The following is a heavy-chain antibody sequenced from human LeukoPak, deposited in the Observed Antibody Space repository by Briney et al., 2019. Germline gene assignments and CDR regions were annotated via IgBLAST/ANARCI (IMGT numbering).Heavy chain of an antibody. J-gene: IGHJ3*02. CDR3: STDSFFQESSGYSTGDAFDI. D-gene: IGHD3-22*01. CDR1: GFTFSNAW. V-gene: IGHV3-15*01. CDR2: IKSKIDGGTT. Sequence: PGGSLRLSCAASGFTFSNAWMSWVRQAPGKGLEWVDRIKSKIDGGTTDYAAPVKGRLTISRDDSKNTLYLQMNSLKTEEIAVYYCSTDSFFQESSGYSTGDAFDIWGQGTMVTVSS.